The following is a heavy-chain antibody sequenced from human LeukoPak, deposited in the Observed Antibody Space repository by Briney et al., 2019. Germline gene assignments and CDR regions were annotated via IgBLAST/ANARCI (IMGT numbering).Heavy chain of an antibody. CDR3: ARGGTIFGVVIPHTGQIDY. D-gene: IGHD3-3*01. CDR1: GYTFTSYY. J-gene: IGHJ4*02. CDR2: INPSGGST. Sequence: ASVKVSRKASGYTFTSYYMHWVRQAPGQGLEWMGIINPSGGSTSYAQKFQGRVTMTRDMSTSTVYMELSSLRSEDTAVYYCARGGTIFGVVIPHTGQIDYWGQGTLVTVSS. V-gene: IGHV1-46*01.